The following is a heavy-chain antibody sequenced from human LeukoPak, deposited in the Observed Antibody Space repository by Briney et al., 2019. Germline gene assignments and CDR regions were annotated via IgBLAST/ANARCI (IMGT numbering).Heavy chain of an antibody. CDR1: GFTFSSYG. D-gene: IGHD6-13*01. CDR3: AKDMEQQLVYYYMDV. CDR2: IRYDGSNK. Sequence: GGSLRLSCAASGFTFSSYGMHWVRQAPGKGLEWVAFIRYDGSNKYYADSVKGRFTISRDNSKNTLYLQMNSLRAEDTAVYYCAKDMEQQLVYYYMDVWRKGTTVTVSS. J-gene: IGHJ6*03. V-gene: IGHV3-30*02.